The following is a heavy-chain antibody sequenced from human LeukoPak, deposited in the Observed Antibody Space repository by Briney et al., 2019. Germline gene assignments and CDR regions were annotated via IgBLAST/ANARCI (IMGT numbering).Heavy chain of an antibody. CDR1: GFTFSSYA. CDR2: ISGSGGSA. V-gene: IGHV3-23*01. Sequence: GGSLRLSCAASGFTFSSYAMSWVRQAPGKGLEWVSAISGSGGSAYYADSVKGRFTISRDSSKNTLYLQMNSLRAEDTAVYYCARGSGYFLDFDYWGQGTLVTVSS. J-gene: IGHJ4*02. CDR3: ARGSGYFLDFDY. D-gene: IGHD3-22*01.